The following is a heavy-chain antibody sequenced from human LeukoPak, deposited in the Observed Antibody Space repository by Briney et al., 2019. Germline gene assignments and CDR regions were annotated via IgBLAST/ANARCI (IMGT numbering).Heavy chain of an antibody. CDR1: RYTFTSYV. J-gene: IGHJ4*02. CDR2: ISAYNGNT. D-gene: IGHD3-22*01. Sequence: ASVRVSRKASRYTFTSYVISWVRQAPRQGLEWMGWISAYNGNTKYTQKLQGRGTLTTDTSTRTAYMEMRRLRSDLKAVYYSATVLPYYYGSSGYYQEDDYWGQGTLVTVSS. CDR3: ATVLPYYYGSSGYYQEDDY. V-gene: IGHV1-18*01.